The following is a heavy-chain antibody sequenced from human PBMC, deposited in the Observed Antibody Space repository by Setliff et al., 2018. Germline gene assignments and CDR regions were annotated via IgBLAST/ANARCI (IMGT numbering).Heavy chain of an antibody. CDR1: GFTFSSYW. Sequence: SLRLSCAASGFTFSSYWMNWVRQAPGKGLEWVANIKQDGSVKNYVDSVKGRFTISRDNAKNSLFLQMNILEVEDTAVYYCVRDWASGDDHWGRGTLVTVSS. V-gene: IGHV3-7*01. CDR3: VRDWASGDDH. D-gene: IGHD3-10*01. J-gene: IGHJ4*02. CDR2: IKQDGSVK.